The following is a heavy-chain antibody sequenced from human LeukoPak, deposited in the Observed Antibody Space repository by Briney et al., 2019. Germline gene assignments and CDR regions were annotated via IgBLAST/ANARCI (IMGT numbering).Heavy chain of an antibody. V-gene: IGHV1-2*02. D-gene: IGHD1-7*01. CDR1: GYTFTGYY. J-gene: IGHJ4*02. CDR2: INPNSGGT. CDR3: ARGQGTRKYYFDY. Sequence: ASVKVSCKASGYTFTGYYMHWVRQAPGQGLEWMGWINPNSGGTNYAQKFQGRVTMTRDTSISTAYMELSRLRSDDTAVYYCARGQGTRKYYFDYWGQGTLVTVSS.